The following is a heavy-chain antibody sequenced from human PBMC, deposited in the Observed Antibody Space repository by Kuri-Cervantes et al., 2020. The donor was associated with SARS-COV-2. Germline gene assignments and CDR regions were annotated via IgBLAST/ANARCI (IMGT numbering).Heavy chain of an antibody. J-gene: IGHJ6*02. CDR3: ARDNYYDSSGYWGRGYYYYGMDV. CDR1: GGTFSSYA. Sequence: SVKVSCKASGGTFSSYAISWVRQAPGQGLEWMGRIIPILGIANYAQKFQGRVTITADKSTSTAYMELSSLRSEDTAVYYCARDNYYDSSGYWGRGYYYYGMDVWGQGTTVTVSS. V-gene: IGHV1-69*04. CDR2: IIPILGIA. D-gene: IGHD3-22*01.